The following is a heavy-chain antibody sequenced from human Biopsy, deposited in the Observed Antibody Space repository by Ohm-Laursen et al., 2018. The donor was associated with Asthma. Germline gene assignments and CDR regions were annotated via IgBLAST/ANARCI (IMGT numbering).Heavy chain of an antibody. D-gene: IGHD6-19*01. Sequence: TLSLTCTVSGASIKTDDHYWSWLRQPPGKGLEWFGFIHYSGSTSYNPSLKGGVTISVDTSKNQFSLKLSSVTAADTAVYYCARASVAASSNWSDPWGQGTLVTVSS. V-gene: IGHV4-30-4*01. CDR1: GASIKTDDHY. J-gene: IGHJ5*02. CDR3: ARASVAASSNWSDP. CDR2: IHYSGST.